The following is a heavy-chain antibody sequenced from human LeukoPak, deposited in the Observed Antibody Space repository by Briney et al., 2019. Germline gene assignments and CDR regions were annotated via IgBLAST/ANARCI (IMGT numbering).Heavy chain of an antibody. Sequence: AGGSLRLSCAASGFTFSSYAMSWVRQAPGKGLEWVSAISGSGGSTYYADSVKGRFTISRDNSKNSLYLQMNSLRVEDTAVYYCARDPSVTDCSGGSCGDWGQGTLVTVSS. V-gene: IGHV3-23*01. J-gene: IGHJ4*02. CDR1: GFTFSSYA. CDR2: ISGSGGST. CDR3: ARDPSVTDCSGGSCGD. D-gene: IGHD2-15*01.